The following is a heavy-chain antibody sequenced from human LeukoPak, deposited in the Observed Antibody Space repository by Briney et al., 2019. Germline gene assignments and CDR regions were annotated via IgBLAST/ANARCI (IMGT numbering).Heavy chain of an antibody. D-gene: IGHD4-23*01. Sequence: SETLSLTCTVSGGSISSYYWSWIRQPPGKGLEWIGYIYYSGSTNYNPSLKSRVTISVDTSKNQFSLKLSSVTAADTAVYYCARGAVVTPYSYYYYYGMDGWGQGTTVTVSS. CDR1: GGSISSYY. CDR3: ARGAVVTPYSYYYYYGMDG. J-gene: IGHJ6*02. V-gene: IGHV4-59*01. CDR2: IYYSGST.